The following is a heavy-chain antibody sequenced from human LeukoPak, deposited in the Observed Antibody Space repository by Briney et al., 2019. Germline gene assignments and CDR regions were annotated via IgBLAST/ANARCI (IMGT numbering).Heavy chain of an antibody. J-gene: IGHJ4*02. Sequence: GGSLRLSCVASGLTFSSYAMSWVRQAPGKGLEWVSTISGSGGSTYYADSVKGRFTISRDNSKNTLYLQMNSLRAEDTAVYYCAKDLGRYRNNYFDYWGQGTLVTVSS. D-gene: IGHD1-26*01. V-gene: IGHV3-23*01. CDR3: AKDLGRYRNNYFDY. CDR2: ISGSGGST. CDR1: GLTFSSYA.